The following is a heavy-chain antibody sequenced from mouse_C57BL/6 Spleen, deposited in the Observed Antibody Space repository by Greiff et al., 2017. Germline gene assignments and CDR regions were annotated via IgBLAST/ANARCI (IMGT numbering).Heavy chain of an antibody. CDR3: ARGIYYYGSSSTSYYFDY. V-gene: IGHV1-53*01. Sequence: QVQLQQPGTELVKPGASVKLSCKASGYTFTSYWMHWVKQRPGQGLEWIGNINPSNGGTNYNEKFKSKATLTVDKSSSTAYRQLSSLTSEDSAVYYCARGIYYYGSSSTSYYFDYWGQGTTLTVSS. D-gene: IGHD1-1*01. CDR1: GYTFTSYW. J-gene: IGHJ2*01. CDR2: INPSNGGT.